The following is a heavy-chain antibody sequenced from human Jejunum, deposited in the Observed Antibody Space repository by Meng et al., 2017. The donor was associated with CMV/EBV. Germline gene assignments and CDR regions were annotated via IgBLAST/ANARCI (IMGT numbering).Heavy chain of an antibody. D-gene: IGHD5-24*01. V-gene: IGHV7-4-1*02. J-gene: IGHJ4*02. CDR2: IDPNTGNP. CDR1: GYTFTSYA. CDR3: ARDSPLDGYSLLDY. Sequence: QVKLVQSGSELKQPWASVKVSCRPSGYTFTSYAINWVRQAPGQGPDWMGWIDPNTGNPTYDQGFTGRFVFSLDTSVSTAYLQINSLRADDTAVYYCARDSPLDGYSLLDYWGQGTLVTVSS.